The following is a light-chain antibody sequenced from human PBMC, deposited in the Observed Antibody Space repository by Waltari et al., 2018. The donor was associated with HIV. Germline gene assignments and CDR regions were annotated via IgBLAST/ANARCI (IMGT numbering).Light chain of an antibody. J-gene: IGLJ1*01. Sequence: SYELTQPPSVSVSPGQTASITCPGDKLGTKFAFWYQQKAGQSPVLVIYQDYKRPSGIPERFSGSNSGNTATLTISGTQAMDEADYYCQTWDNITARVFGPGTKVTVL. CDR1: KLGTKF. CDR3: QTWDNITARV. V-gene: IGLV3-1*01. CDR2: QDY.